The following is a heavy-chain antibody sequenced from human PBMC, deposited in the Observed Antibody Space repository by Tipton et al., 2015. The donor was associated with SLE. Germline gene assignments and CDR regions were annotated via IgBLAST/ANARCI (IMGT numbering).Heavy chain of an antibody. Sequence: LRLSCTVSGGSISTGAYYWGWIRQPPGKGMEWLGSMHHGGGTFCSPSLKSRVTISLDTSMNQFSLKLSSVTAADTAVYYCARDARYSSRRDFDSWGQGTLVTVSS. CDR2: MHHGGGT. CDR3: ARDARYSSRRDFDS. V-gene: IGHV4-39*07. J-gene: IGHJ4*02. D-gene: IGHD6-13*01. CDR1: GGSISTGAYY.